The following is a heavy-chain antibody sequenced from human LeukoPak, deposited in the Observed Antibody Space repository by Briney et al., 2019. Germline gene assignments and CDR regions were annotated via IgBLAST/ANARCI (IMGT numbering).Heavy chain of an antibody. J-gene: IGHJ4*02. D-gene: IGHD4-17*01. Sequence: SETLSLTCTVSGGSISSGGYYWSWIRQHPGKGLEWIGYIYYSGSTYYNPSLKSRVTISVDTSKNQFSLKLSSVTAADTAVYYCAREATVTTAGFDYWSQGTLVTVSS. V-gene: IGHV4-31*03. CDR1: GGSISSGGYY. CDR3: AREATVTTAGFDY. CDR2: IYYSGST.